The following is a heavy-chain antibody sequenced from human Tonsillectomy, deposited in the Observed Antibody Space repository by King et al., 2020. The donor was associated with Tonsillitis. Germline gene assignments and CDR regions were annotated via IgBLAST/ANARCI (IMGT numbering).Heavy chain of an antibody. D-gene: IGHD3-22*01. CDR2: LIPLFGTA. J-gene: IGHJ4*02. CDR3: ARDYYDSSGYWFDY. V-gene: IGHV1-69*01. Sequence: GPLVQSGAEVKKPGSSVKVSCKASGGTFSSYAISWVRQAPGQGLEWMGGLIPLFGTANYAQKFQGRITIIADESTRTAYMELSSLRSEDTAVYYCARDYYDSSGYWFDYWGQGILVTVSS. CDR1: GGTFSSYA.